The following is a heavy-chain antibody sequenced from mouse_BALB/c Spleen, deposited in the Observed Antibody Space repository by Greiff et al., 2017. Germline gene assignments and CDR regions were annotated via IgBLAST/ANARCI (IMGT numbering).Heavy chain of an antibody. J-gene: IGHJ3*01. CDR3: ASNRYDDGRFAY. CDR1: GDSITSGY. V-gene: IGHV3-8*02. CDR2: ISYSGST. Sequence: EVMLVESGPSLVKPSQTLSLTCSVTGDSITSGYWNWIRKFPGNKLEYMGYISYSGSTYYNPSLKSRISITRDTSKNQYYLQLNSVTTEDTATYYCASNRYDDGRFAYWGQGTLVTVSA. D-gene: IGHD2-14*01.